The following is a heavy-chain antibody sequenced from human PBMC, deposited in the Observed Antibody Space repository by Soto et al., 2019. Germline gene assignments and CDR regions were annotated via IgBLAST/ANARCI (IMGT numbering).Heavy chain of an antibody. Sequence: GGSLRLSCAASGFSFSNYSLNWVRQAPGKGLEWVSSITSSSTYIHYADSVKGRFTISRDNAKNSLYLQMNSLRAEDTAVYYCARDNNFYDSGSGVDYWGQGTLVTVSS. D-gene: IGHD3-10*01. CDR3: ARDNNFYDSGSGVDY. J-gene: IGHJ4*02. CDR1: GFSFSNYS. CDR2: ITSSSTYI. V-gene: IGHV3-21*01.